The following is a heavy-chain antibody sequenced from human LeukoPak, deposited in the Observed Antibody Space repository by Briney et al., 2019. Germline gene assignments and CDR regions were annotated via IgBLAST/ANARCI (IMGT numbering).Heavy chain of an antibody. V-gene: IGHV4-34*01. Sequence: PSETLSLTCAVYGGSFSGYYWSWIRQPPGKGREGSGEINHSGSTNYNPSLKSRVTISVNTSKNQFSLKLSSVTAADTAVYYCARSRGYSSGWYGDYWGQGTLVTVSS. J-gene: IGHJ4*02. CDR1: GGSFSGYY. CDR2: INHSGST. D-gene: IGHD6-19*01. CDR3: ARSRGYSSGWYGDY.